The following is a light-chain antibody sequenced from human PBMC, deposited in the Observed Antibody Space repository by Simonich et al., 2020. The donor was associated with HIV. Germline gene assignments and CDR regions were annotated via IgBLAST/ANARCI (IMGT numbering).Light chain of an antibody. Sequence: DIVMTQSPDSLTVSLGERATINCKSSQSVLYRSNNKNYLAWYPQKPGQPPKLLIYWASTRESGVPDRFSGSGSGTDFNLTISSLQAEDVAVYYCQQYYSPPLAFGGGTKVEIK. V-gene: IGKV4-1*01. J-gene: IGKJ4*01. CDR2: WAS. CDR3: QQYYSPPLA. CDR1: QSVLYRSNNKNY.